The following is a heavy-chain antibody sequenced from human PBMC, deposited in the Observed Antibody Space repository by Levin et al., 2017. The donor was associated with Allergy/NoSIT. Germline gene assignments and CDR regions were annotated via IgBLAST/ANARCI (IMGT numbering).Heavy chain of an antibody. CDR2: FDPEDGET. V-gene: IGHV1-24*01. J-gene: IGHJ4*02. Sequence: ASVKVSCKVSGYTLTELSMHWVRQAPGKGLEWMGGFDPEDGETIYAQKFQGRVTMTEDTSTDTAYMELSSLRSEDTAVYYCATPNYCRGGSCYQNWGQGTLVTVSS. CDR3: ATPNYCRGGSCYQN. D-gene: IGHD2-15*01. CDR1: GYTLTELS.